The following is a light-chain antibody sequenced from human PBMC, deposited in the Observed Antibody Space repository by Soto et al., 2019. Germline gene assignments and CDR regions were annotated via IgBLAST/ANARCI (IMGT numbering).Light chain of an antibody. V-gene: IGKV1-5*01. CDR1: QSISSW. CDR3: QQYNSYWT. CDR2: DAS. Sequence: DIQMTQSASTVSASVGDRVAITCRASQSISSWLAWYQQXPGKAPXXLIYDASSLESGVPSRFSGSGSGTEFTLTIRSLQPDDFATDYCQQYNSYWTGGQGTKVDIK. J-gene: IGKJ1*01.